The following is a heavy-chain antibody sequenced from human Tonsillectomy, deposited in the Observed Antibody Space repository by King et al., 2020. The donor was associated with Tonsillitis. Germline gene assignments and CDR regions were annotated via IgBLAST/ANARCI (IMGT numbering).Heavy chain of an antibody. Sequence: VQLVESGGGFIKPGGSLRLSCAASGFSFNEAWMTGVRQAPGKGLEWIGRIIEGETTQYAAPLKGRFIIPKDDSKNTVYLQMTSLKTEDTALYYCTTELRSVSCFDFWGLGTLVSVSS. V-gene: IGHV3-15*01. CDR2: IIEGETT. J-gene: IGHJ4*02. D-gene: IGHD2-15*01. CDR1: GFSFNEAW. CDR3: TTELRSVSCFDF.